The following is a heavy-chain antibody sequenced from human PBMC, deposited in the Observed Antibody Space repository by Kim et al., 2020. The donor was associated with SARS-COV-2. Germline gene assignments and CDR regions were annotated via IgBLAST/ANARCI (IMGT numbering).Heavy chain of an antibody. CDR1: GFTFSSYA. D-gene: IGHD4-4*01. V-gene: IGHV3-30*04. Sequence: AGSLRLSCAASGFTFSSYAMHWVRQAPGKGLEWVAVISYDGSNKYYVDSVKGRFTISRDNSKNTLYLQMNSLRAEDTAVYYCARDRSSGSRTVTGRGMDVWGQGTTVTVSS. CDR2: ISYDGSNK. J-gene: IGHJ6*02. CDR3: ARDRSSGSRTVTGRGMDV.